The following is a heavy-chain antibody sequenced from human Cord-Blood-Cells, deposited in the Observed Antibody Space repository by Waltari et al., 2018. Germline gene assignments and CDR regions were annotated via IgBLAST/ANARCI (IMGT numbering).Heavy chain of an antibody. CDR1: A. J-gene: IGHJ4*02. CDR2: ISGSGGST. Sequence: AMSWVRQAPGKGLEWVSAISGSGGSTYYADSVKGRFTISRDNSKNTLYLQMNSLRAEDTAVYYCAGYYFDYRGQGTLVTVSS. CDR3: AGYYFDY. V-gene: IGHV3-23*01.